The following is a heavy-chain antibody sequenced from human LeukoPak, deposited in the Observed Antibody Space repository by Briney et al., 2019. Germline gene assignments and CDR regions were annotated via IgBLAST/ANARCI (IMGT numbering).Heavy chain of an antibody. J-gene: IGHJ3*02. Sequence: SETLSLTCTVSGGSVSSESYHWSWIRQPPGKGLEWIAYIFNSGSSNYNPSLKSRVTISVDTSKNQFSLKLNSVTAADTAQYHCARGVGGGREGFDIWGQGTMVTVSS. V-gene: IGHV4-61*01. CDR3: ARGVGGGREGFDI. D-gene: IGHD3-16*01. CDR2: IFNSGSS. CDR1: GGSVSSESYH.